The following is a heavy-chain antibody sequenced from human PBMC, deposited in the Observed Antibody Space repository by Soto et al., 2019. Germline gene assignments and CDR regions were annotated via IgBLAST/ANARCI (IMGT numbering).Heavy chain of an antibody. V-gene: IGHV4-34*01. CDR3: ARGSEIITMVRGGVYSDAFDI. CDR1: GGSFSGYY. J-gene: IGHJ3*02. Sequence: KPSETLSLTCAVYGGSFSGYYWSWIRQPPGKGLEWIGEINHSGSTNYNPSLKSRVTISVDTSKNQCSLKLSSVAAADTAVYYCARGSEIITMVRGGVYSDAFDIWGQGTMVTVS. D-gene: IGHD3-10*01. CDR2: INHSGST.